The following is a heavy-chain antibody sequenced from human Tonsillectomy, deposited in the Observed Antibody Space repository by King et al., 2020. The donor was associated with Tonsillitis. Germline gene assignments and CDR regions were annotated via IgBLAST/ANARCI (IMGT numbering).Heavy chain of an antibody. CDR3: TTRIIMILVVTDS. V-gene: IGHV3-15*01. D-gene: IGHD3-22*01. CDR2: IKSKTDGGTT. Sequence: VQLVESGGGLVKPGGSLRLSCAASGFTFSNAWMSWVRQAPGKGLEWVGRIKSKTDGGTTDYAAPVKGRFTISRDDSKNTLYLQMNSLKTEDTAVYYCTTRIIMILVVTDSWGQGTLVTVSS. CDR1: GFTFSNAW. J-gene: IGHJ4*02.